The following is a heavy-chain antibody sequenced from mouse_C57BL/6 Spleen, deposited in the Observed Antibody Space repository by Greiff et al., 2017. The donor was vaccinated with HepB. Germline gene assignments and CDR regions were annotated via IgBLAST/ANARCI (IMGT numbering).Heavy chain of an antibody. J-gene: IGHJ1*03. CDR3: AREDYDPWYFDV. CDR2: ISYDGSN. Sequence: EVKLQESGPGLVKPSQSLSLTCSVTGYSITSGYYWNWIRQFPGNKLEWMGYISYDGSNNYNPSLKNRISITRDTSKNQFFLKLNSVTTEDTATYYCAREDYDPWYFDVWGTGTTVTVSS. D-gene: IGHD2-4*01. CDR1: GYSITSGYY. V-gene: IGHV3-6*01.